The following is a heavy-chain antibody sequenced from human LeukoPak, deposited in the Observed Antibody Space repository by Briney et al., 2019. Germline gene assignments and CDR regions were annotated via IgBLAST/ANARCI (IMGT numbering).Heavy chain of an antibody. D-gene: IGHD6-13*01. J-gene: IGHJ4*02. V-gene: IGHV4-4*02. CDR1: GGSISSSNW. Sequence: SGTLSLTCAVSGGSISSSNWWSWVRQPPGKGLEWIGEIYRSGSTNYNPSLKSRVTISVDTSKNQFSLKLSSVTAADTAVYYCARYSSSWYYFDYWGQGTLVTVSS. CDR3: ARYSSSWYYFDY. CDR2: IYRSGST.